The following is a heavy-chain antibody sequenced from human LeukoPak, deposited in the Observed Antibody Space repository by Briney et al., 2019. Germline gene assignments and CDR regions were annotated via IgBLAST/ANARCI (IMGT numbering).Heavy chain of an antibody. CDR2: ISYDGSKK. Sequence: PGRSLRLSCAASGFTFSSYGMHWVRQAPGKGLEWVTVISYDGSKKYYVDSVKGRFTISRDNSKNALYLQMNSLRAEDTAVYYCAKSVLSPYYYYGMDVWGQGTTVTVSS. CDR1: GFTFSSYG. J-gene: IGHJ6*02. V-gene: IGHV3-30*18. CDR3: AKSVLSPYYYYGMDV.